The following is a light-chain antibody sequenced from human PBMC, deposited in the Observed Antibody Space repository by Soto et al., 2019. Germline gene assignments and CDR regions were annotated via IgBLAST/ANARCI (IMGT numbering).Light chain of an antibody. CDR1: QAVPKN. Sequence: DIHLTQSPSFLSASVGGSVTITCRPSQAVPKNMAWYKQTLGKPPKLMIYEESTLHSGVPSRFSGRKSGTQFTLTIDSLQPEDFETYYCQQVKTYPRTFGGGTKVDIK. V-gene: IGKV1-9*01. J-gene: IGKJ4*01. CDR2: EES. CDR3: QQVKTYPRT.